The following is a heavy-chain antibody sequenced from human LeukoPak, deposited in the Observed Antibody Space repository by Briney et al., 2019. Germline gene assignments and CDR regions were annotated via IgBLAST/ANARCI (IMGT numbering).Heavy chain of an antibody. CDR2: ISGSGGST. D-gene: IGHD1-26*01. CDR1: GFTFSTYA. V-gene: IGHV3-23*01. J-gene: IGHJ4*02. CDR3: AKNPRSGSYSPFDY. Sequence: GGSLRLSCAASGFTFSTYAVNWVRQAPGKGLEWVSAISGSGGSTYYADSVKGRFTISRDNSKNTLYLQMNSLRAEDTAVYYCAKNPRSGSYSPFDYWGQGTLVTVSS.